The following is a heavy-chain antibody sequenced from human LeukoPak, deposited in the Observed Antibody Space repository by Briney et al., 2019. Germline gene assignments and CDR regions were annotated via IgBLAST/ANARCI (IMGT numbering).Heavy chain of an antibody. CDR3: ARGRYSSSWYYYYGMDV. V-gene: IGHV3-21*01. D-gene: IGHD6-13*01. Sequence: PGGSLRLSCAASGFTFSSYSMNWVRQAPGKGLGWVSSISSSSSYIYYADSVKGRFTISRDNAKNSLYLQMNSLRAEDTAVYYCARGRYSSSWYYYYGMDVWGQGTTVTVSS. CDR1: GFTFSSYS. CDR2: ISSSSSYI. J-gene: IGHJ6*02.